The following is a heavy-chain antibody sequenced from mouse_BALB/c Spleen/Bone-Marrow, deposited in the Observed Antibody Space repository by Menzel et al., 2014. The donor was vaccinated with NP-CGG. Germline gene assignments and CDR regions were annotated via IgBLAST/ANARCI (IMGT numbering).Heavy chain of an antibody. CDR3: ARHMIRGFAY. V-gene: IGHV5-12-1*01. D-gene: IGHD2-4*01. CDR2: ISSGGGST. Sequence: DVKLVESGGGLVKPGGSLKLSCAASGFAFSSYDMSWVRQTPEKRLELVAYISSGGGSTYYSDTVKGRFTISRDNAKNTLYLEMSSLKSEDTAMYYCARHMIRGFAYWGQGTLVTVSA. CDR1: GFAFSSYD. J-gene: IGHJ3*01.